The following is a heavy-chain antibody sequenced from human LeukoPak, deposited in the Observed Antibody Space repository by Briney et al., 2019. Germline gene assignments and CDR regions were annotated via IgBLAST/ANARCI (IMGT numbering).Heavy chain of an antibody. CDR1: GFAFSSYA. CDR3: AREFRLDHYGSRSVGEFDP. J-gene: IGHJ5*02. CDR2: IPYDESNK. Sequence: GRPLRLSCAASGFAFSSYATYWVRQAPGKGLEWVAVIPYDESNKYYADSLEGRFTISRDNSKNTLYLQMNRLRAEDTAVYYCAREFRLDHYGSRSVGEFDPWGQGTLVTVSS. V-gene: IGHV3-30-3*01. D-gene: IGHD3-10*01.